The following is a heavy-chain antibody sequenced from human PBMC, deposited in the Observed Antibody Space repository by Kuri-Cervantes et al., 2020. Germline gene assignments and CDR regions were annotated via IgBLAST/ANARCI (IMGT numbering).Heavy chain of an antibody. D-gene: IGHD4-11*01. CDR2: ISWNSDSI. CDR1: GFTFDDYA. V-gene: IGHV3-9*01. CDR3: ARDPIYSNYFGGGANWFDP. Sequence: GGSLRLSCAASGFTFDDYAMHWVRQAPGKGLEWVSGISWNSDSIGYADSVKGRFTISRDNAKNSLYLQMNSLRAEDTAVYYCARDPIYSNYFGGGANWFDPWGQGTLVTVSS. J-gene: IGHJ5*02.